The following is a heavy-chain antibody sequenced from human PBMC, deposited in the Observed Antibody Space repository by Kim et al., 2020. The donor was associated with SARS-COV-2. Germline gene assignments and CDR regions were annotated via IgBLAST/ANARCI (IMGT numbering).Heavy chain of an antibody. D-gene: IGHD6-19*01. J-gene: IGHJ4*02. CDR2: IYPGDSDT. CDR1: GYSFTSYW. V-gene: IGHV5-51*01. CDR3: ARHGEAVAGTGDY. Sequence: GESLKISCKGSGYSFTSYWIGWVRQMLGKGLEWMGIIYPGDSDTRYSPSFQGQVTISADKSISTAYLQWSSLKASETARYYCARHGEAVAGTGDYWGQGTLVTVSS.